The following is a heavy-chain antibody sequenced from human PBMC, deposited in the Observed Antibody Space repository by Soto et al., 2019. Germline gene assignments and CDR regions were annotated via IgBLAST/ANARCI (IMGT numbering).Heavy chain of an antibody. V-gene: IGHV3-23*01. CDR1: GFTFSSYA. Sequence: VGSLRLSCAASGFTFSSYAMSWVRQAPGKGLEWASAISGSGGSTYYADSVKGRFTISRDNSKNTLYLQMNSLRAEDTAVYYCATIFGGYSYYGMDVWGQGTTVTVSS. D-gene: IGHD3-3*01. CDR2: ISGSGGST. CDR3: ATIFGGYSYYGMDV. J-gene: IGHJ6*02.